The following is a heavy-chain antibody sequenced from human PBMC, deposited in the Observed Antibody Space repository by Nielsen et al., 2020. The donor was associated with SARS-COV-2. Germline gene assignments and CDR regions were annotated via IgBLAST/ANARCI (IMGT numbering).Heavy chain of an antibody. D-gene: IGHD3-9*01. CDR3: SRVPPVVRYFERGCYFDL. Sequence: GESLKISCAASGFSFSSYSMNWVRQAPGTGMEWVSSISSSSNYIYYAESVKGRFTIYRDNSKNTLYLQMNSLRAVDTAVYYCSRVPPVVRYFERGCYFDLWCRGTLFTVSS. V-gene: IGHV3-21*01. J-gene: IGHJ2*01. CDR2: ISSSSNYI. CDR1: GFSFSSYS.